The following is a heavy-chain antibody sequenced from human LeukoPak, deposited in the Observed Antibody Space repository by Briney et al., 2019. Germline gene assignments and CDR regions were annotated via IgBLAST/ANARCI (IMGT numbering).Heavy chain of an antibody. CDR1: GFTFSSYG. CDR2: IRYDGSNK. CDR3: ARERYSTIQNDGLDM. J-gene: IGHJ3*02. Sequence: GGSLRLSCAASGFTFSSYGMHWVRQAPGKGLEWVAFIRYDGSNKYYADSVKGRFTISRDNAKNSLYLQMNSLRAEDTAVYYCARERYSTIQNDGLDMWGQGTMVIVSS. D-gene: IGHD6-13*01. V-gene: IGHV3-30*02.